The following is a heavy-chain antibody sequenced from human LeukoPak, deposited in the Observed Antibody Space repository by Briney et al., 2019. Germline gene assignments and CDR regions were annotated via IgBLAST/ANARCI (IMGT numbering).Heavy chain of an antibody. J-gene: IGHJ3*02. CDR1: GGSISSYY. CDR3: ARPGYYYDSSGDAFDI. CDR2: IYYSGST. Sequence: SETLSLTCTVSGGSISSYYWSWIRQPPGKGLEWIGYIYYSGSTNYNPSLKSRVTISVDTSKNQFSLKLSSVTAADTAVYYCARPGYYYDSSGDAFDIWGQGTMVTVSS. V-gene: IGHV4-59*12. D-gene: IGHD3-22*01.